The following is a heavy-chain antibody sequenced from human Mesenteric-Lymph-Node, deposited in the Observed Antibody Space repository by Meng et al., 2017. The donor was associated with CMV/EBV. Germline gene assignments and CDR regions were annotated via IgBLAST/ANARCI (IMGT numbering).Heavy chain of an antibody. Sequence: ASVKVSCKASGYTLSDYYVHWVRQAPGQGLEWMGWINTNSGGTDFAQMFQGRVTMTRDTSISTAYMELSSLRSEDTAVYYCARGHDFWSGYYGYWGQGTLVTVSS. V-gene: IGHV1-2*02. CDR1: GYTLSDYY. CDR3: ARGHDFWSGYYGY. CDR2: INTNSGGT. D-gene: IGHD3-3*01. J-gene: IGHJ4*02.